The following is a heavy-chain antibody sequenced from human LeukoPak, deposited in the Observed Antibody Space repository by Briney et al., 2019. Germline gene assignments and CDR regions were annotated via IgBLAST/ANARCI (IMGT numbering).Heavy chain of an antibody. Sequence: GASVKVSCKASGDTFSSYYMHWVRQAPGQGLEWMGIITPSGDSTNYAQKFQGRVTMTRDTSTSTVYMEPSSLRSEDTAVYYCAREGFHGRELFPTFDYWGQGTLVTVSS. CDR1: GDTFSSYY. D-gene: IGHD3-10*01. CDR2: ITPSGDST. J-gene: IGHJ4*02. CDR3: AREGFHGRELFPTFDY. V-gene: IGHV1-46*01.